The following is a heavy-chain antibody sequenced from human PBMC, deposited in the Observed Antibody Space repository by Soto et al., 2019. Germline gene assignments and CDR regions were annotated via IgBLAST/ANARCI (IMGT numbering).Heavy chain of an antibody. D-gene: IGHD5-18*01. Sequence: ASVKVSCKASGYTFTSYGISWVRQAPGQGLEWMGWISAYSGNTNYAQKLQGRVTMTTDTSTSTAYMELRSLRSDDTAVYYCARVLGRTWIQLSGGMDVWGQGTTVTVSS. V-gene: IGHV1-18*01. CDR3: ARVLGRTWIQLSGGMDV. CDR2: ISAYSGNT. CDR1: GYTFTSYG. J-gene: IGHJ6*02.